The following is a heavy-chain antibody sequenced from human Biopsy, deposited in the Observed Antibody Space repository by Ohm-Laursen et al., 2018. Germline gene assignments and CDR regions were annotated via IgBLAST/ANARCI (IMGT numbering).Heavy chain of an antibody. D-gene: IGHD3-22*01. CDR1: GGSLSSYY. CDR3: ARWTPEYDSSRYYLDAFDI. Sequence: GTLSLTCTVSGGSLSSYYWSWIRQPAGKGLEWIGRIYSSGSTNYNPSLKSRVALSMDTSKRQFSLKLSFVTAADTAVYYCARWTPEYDSSRYYLDAFDIWGQGTKVTVSS. CDR2: IYSSGST. V-gene: IGHV4-4*07. J-gene: IGHJ3*02.